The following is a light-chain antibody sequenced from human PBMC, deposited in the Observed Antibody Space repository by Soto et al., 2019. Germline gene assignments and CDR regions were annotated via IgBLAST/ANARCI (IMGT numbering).Light chain of an antibody. J-gene: IGKJ4*01. Sequence: EIVLTQSPATLSLSPGERATLSYRASQSVNSNLAWYQQKPGQAPRLLMFRASIRATGFPARFSGSGSGTEFNITISSLQSEDSAVYYCQQYNNWPRATFGGGTKVDIK. CDR1: QSVNSN. CDR2: RAS. V-gene: IGKV3-15*01. CDR3: QQYNNWPRAT.